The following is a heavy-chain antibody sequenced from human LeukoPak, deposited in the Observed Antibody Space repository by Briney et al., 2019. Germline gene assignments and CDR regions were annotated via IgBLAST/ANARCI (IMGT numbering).Heavy chain of an antibody. D-gene: IGHD3-9*01. J-gene: IGHJ4*02. CDR2: ISWNSDSI. CDR1: GFTFDDYA. CDR3: ARARYDILTGYRYYFDY. Sequence: GGSLRLSCAASGFTFDDYAMHWVRQAPGKGLEWVSGISWNSDSIGYADSVKGRFTISRDNAKNSLYLQMNSLRAEDTALYYCARARYDILTGYRYYFDYWGQGTLVTVSS. V-gene: IGHV3-9*01.